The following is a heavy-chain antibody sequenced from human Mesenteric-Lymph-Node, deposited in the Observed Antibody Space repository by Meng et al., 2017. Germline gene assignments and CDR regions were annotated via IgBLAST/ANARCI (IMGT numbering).Heavy chain of an antibody. Sequence: GESLKISCALSGFTFGRSWMHWVRQAPGRGLLWVSRIKSDEGSSNYADSVKGRFTISRDNAKNTLYLQMNNLRTEDTAVYYCVNEGERWGGQGTLVNVSS. CDR1: GFTFGRSW. CDR2: IKSDEGSS. V-gene: IGHV3-74*01. CDR3: VNEGERW. D-gene: IGHD2-8*01. J-gene: IGHJ4*02.